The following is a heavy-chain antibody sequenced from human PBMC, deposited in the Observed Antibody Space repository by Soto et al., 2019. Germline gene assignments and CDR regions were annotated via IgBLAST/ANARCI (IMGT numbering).Heavy chain of an antibody. CDR3: ARSLYSNYNTYYYYGMDV. J-gene: IGHJ6*02. D-gene: IGHD4-4*01. CDR1: GGTFSSYA. CDR2: IIPIFGTA. V-gene: IGHV1-69*13. Sequence: ASVKVSCKASGGTFSSYAISWVRQAPGQGLEWMGGIIPIFGTANYAQKFQGRVTITADESTSTAYMELSSLRSEDTAVYYCARSLYSNYNTYYYYGMDVWGQGTTVTVSS.